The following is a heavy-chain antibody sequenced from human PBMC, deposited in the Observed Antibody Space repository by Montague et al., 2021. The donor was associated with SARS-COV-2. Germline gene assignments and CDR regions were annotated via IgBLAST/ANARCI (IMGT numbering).Heavy chain of an antibody. D-gene: IGHD5-12*01. CDR3: ARRGRKLLPVATTIGGFDI. J-gene: IGHJ3*02. CDR1: GGSISSSNYY. V-gene: IGHV4-39*02. CDR2: IYDSGST. Sequence: ETLSLTCTVSGGSISSSNYYWDWIRQPPGKGLEWIGSIYDSGSTYYNPSLKSRVTISVDTSKNRFSLKLSSVTAADTAVYYCARRGRKLLPVATTIGGFDIWGQGTMVTVSS.